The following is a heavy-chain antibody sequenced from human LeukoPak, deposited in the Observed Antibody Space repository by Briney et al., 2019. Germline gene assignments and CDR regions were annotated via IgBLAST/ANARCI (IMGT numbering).Heavy chain of an antibody. Sequence: GGSLRLSCAASGFTFSSYAMTWVRHAPGEGLEWVSSISSSGSYTYYANSVTGRLTTTTVNSRNTLYLQMSSLGVEDTALYYCAKVLSGSWQFDPWGQGTLVTVSS. CDR2: ISSSGSYT. V-gene: IGHV3-23*01. CDR1: GFTFSSYA. D-gene: IGHD6-13*01. J-gene: IGHJ5*02. CDR3: AKVLSGSWQFDP.